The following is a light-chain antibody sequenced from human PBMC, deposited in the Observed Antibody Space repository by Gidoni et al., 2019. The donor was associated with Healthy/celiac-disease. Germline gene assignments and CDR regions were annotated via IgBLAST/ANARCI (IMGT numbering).Light chain of an antibody. CDR1: SIRSYY. CDR3: NSRDSSGNHPVV. CDR2: GKN. Sequence: SSELTQDPAVSVALGQTVRITCQGDSIRSYYASWYQKKPGQAPVLVIYGKNNRPSGIPDRFSGSSSGNTASLTITGAQAEDEADYYCNSRDSSGNHPVVFGGGTKLTVL. J-gene: IGLJ2*01. V-gene: IGLV3-19*01.